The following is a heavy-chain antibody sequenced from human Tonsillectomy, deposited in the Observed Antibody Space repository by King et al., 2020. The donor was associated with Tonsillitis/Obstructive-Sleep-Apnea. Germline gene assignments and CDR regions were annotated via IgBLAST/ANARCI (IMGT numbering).Heavy chain of an antibody. J-gene: IGHJ6*02. CDR2: IYSGGGT. Sequence: EVQLVESGGGLIQPGGSVRLSCAASGFTVSSNYMSWVRQAPGKGLEWVSIIYSGGGTYYADSVKGRFTISGDNSKNTLYLQMNSLRAEDTAVYYCARDRVVVVPAAIPVYYYYGMDVWGQGTTVTVSS. D-gene: IGHD2-2*02. CDR3: ARDRVVVVPAAIPVYYYYGMDV. V-gene: IGHV3-53*01. CDR1: GFTVSSNY.